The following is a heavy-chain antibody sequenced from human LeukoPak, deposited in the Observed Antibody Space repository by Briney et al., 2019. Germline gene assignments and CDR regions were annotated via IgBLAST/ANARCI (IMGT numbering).Heavy chain of an antibody. D-gene: IGHD3-10*01. J-gene: IGHJ5*02. CDR2: INHSGST. CDR3: ARGPRTYKIITMVRGDLNWFDP. Sequence: SETLSLTCAVYGGSFSGYYWSWIRQPPGKGLEWIGEINHSGSTNYNPSLKSRVTISVDTSKNQFSLKLSSVTAADTAVYYCARGPRTYKIITMVRGDLNWFDPWGQGTLVTVSS. V-gene: IGHV4-34*01. CDR1: GGSFSGYY.